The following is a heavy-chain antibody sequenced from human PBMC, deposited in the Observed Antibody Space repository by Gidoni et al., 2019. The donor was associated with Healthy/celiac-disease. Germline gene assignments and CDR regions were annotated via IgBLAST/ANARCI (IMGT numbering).Heavy chain of an antibody. J-gene: IGHJ4*02. CDR3: ARHVGWYGQPRAGSLDY. CDR2: IYYSGST. Sequence: QVQLLESGPGLVKPSETLSLTCTDSGGSISSYYWSWIRQPPGKGLEWIGYIYYSGSTNYNPSLKSRVTISVDTSKNQFSLKLSSVTAADTAVYYCARHVGWYGQPRAGSLDYWGQGTLVTVSS. CDR1: GGSISSYY. V-gene: IGHV4-59*08. D-gene: IGHD6-19*01.